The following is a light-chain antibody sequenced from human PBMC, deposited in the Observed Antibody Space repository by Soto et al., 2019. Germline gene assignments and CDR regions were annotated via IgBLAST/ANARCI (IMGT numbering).Light chain of an antibody. V-gene: IGKV1-5*03. CDR1: QSISSW. Sequence: DIQMTQSPSTLSASVGDIVTITCRASQSISSWMAWYQQKPGKAPKLLIYKASSLESGVPSRFSGSGSGTEFTLTISSLQPDDFATYYCQQFYNYFRTFGQGTKVEIK. CDR3: QQFYNYFRT. CDR2: KAS. J-gene: IGKJ1*01.